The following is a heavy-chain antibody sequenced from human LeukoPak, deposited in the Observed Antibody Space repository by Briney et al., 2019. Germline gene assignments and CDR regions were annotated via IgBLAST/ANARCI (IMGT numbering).Heavy chain of an antibody. CDR3: TRDTIFGE. Sequence: PGGPLRLSCAAAGFSFSTYSMNWVRQAPGKGLEWVSYISSSSSTIYYADAVKGRFTISRDNAKNSLYLQMNSLRDEDTAVYYCTRDTIFGEWGQGTLVTVSS. J-gene: IGHJ4*02. D-gene: IGHD3-3*01. CDR2: ISSSSSTI. V-gene: IGHV3-48*02. CDR1: GFSFSTYS.